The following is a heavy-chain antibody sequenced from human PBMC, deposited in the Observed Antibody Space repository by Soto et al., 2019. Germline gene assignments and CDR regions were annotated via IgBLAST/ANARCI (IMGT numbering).Heavy chain of an antibody. CDR1: GFTFSSYS. Sequence: EVQLVESGGGLVKPGGSLRLSCAASGFTFSSYSMNWVRQAPGKGLEWVSSISSRSSYIYYADSVKGRFTISRDNAKNSLYLQMNSLRAEDTAVYYCATTYGDTGSDYWGQGTLVTVSS. V-gene: IGHV3-21*01. CDR2: ISSRSSYI. J-gene: IGHJ4*02. D-gene: IGHD4-17*01. CDR3: ATTYGDTGSDY.